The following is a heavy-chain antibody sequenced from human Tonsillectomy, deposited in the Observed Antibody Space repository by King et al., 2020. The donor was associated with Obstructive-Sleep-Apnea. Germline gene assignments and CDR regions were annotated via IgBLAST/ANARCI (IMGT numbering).Heavy chain of an antibody. D-gene: IGHD1-1*01. CDR2: ISWNTNSM. CDR3: AKERGHLAGTLGSFDS. V-gene: IGHV3-9*01. Sequence: VQLVESGGGLVQPGRSLRLSCAASGFTFADYAMHWVRQAPGKGLEGVSGISWNTNSMGYVDSVKGRFTPSRDNAKNSLYLQMNGLRAEDTALYYCAKERGHLAGTLGSFDSWGQGTLVTVSS. J-gene: IGHJ4*02. CDR1: GFTFADYA.